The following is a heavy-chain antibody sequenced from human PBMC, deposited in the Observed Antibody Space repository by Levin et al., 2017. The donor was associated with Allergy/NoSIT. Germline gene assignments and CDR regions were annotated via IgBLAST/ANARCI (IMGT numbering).Heavy chain of an antibody. D-gene: IGHD6-6*01. CDR2: IDWDDDK. CDR3: ARGTVPIAARPGGWFDP. J-gene: IGHJ5*02. V-gene: IGHV2-70*01. CDR1: GFSLSTSGMC. Sequence: SGPTLVKPTQTLTLTCTFSGFSLSTSGMCVSWIRQPPGKALEWLALIDWDDDKFYSTSLKTRLTISKDTSKNQVVLTMTNMDPVDTATYYCARGTVPIAARPGGWFDPWGQGTLVTVSS.